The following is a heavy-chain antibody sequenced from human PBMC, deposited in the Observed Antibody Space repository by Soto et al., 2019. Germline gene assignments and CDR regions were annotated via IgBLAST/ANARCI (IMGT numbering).Heavy chain of an antibody. J-gene: IGHJ5*02. V-gene: IGHV3-23*01. CDR3: GKDESLELFFTLDA. CDR2: ISGGGSDT. D-gene: IGHD3-3*01. Sequence: EVHLLESVGGLVQPGGSLRLSCSASGFTFRSYAMSWVRQAPGTGLGWVSGISGGGSDTSYSDSVRGRFTISRDNSKSTLYLQLSSLRVEDSAVYFCGKDESLELFFTLDAWGQVARVSVSS. CDR1: GFTFRSYA.